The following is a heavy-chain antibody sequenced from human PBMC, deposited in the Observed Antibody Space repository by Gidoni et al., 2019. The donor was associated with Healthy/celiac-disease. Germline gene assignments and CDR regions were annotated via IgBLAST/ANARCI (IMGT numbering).Heavy chain of an antibody. V-gene: IGHV3-23*01. CDR3: AKARAVALYYFDY. CDR2: ISGSGGST. D-gene: IGHD6-19*01. Sequence: EVQLLESGGGLVQPGGSLRLTCAASGFTFSSYAMSWVRQAPGKGLEWVSAISGSGGSTYYADSVKGRFTISRDNSKNTLYLQMNSLRAEDTAVYYCAKARAVALYYFDYWGQGTLVTVSS. CDR1: GFTFSSYA. J-gene: IGHJ4*02.